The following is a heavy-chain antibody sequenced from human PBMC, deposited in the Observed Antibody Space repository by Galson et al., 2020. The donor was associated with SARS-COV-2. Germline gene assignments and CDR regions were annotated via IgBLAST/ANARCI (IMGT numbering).Heavy chain of an antibody. CDR3: ARGIYVVGAGGGGGSDC. CDR2: ISSSGDYL. D-gene: IGHD1-26*01. CDR1: GFTFSVYG. V-gene: IGHV3-21*01. J-gene: IGHJ4*02. Sequence: GESLKISCAASGFTFSVYGMNWVRQAPGKGLEWVASISSSGDYLFDADSVKGRFTISRDNAKNSLYLQMNSLRAEDTAVYYCARGIYVVGAGGGGGSDCWGQGTLVTVSS.